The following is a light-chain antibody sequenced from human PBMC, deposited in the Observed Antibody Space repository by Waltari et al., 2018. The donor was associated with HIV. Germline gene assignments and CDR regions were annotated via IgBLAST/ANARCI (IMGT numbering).Light chain of an antibody. CDR3: QQYGSSPIT. V-gene: IGKV3-20*01. CDR1: QSVSNSY. Sequence: EIVLTQSPATLSLSQGEGAVLSCRASQSVSNSYVAWYQQKVGQAPSLLIYGASRRAIGIPDRFSGSGSGTDFTLTISGLEPEDFAVYYCQQYGSSPITFGQGTRLEIK. J-gene: IGKJ5*01. CDR2: GAS.